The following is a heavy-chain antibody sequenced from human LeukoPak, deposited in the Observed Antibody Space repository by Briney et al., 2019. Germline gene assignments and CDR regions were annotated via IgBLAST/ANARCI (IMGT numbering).Heavy chain of an antibody. D-gene: IGHD3-22*01. Sequence: SETLSLTCTVSGGSISSSSYYWSWIRQPPGKGLEWIGEINHSGSTNYNPSLKSRVTISVDTSKNQFSLKLSSVTAADTAVYYCARRTRIRSYYYDSSGYYSFDYWGQGTLVTVSS. V-gene: IGHV4-39*07. J-gene: IGHJ4*02. CDR1: GGSISSSSYY. CDR3: ARRTRIRSYYYDSSGYYSFDY. CDR2: INHSGST.